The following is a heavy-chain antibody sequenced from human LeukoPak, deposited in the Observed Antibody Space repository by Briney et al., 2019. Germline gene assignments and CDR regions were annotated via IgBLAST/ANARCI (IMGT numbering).Heavy chain of an antibody. V-gene: IGHV3-21*01. CDR1: GFTFSSYS. J-gene: IGHJ4*02. D-gene: IGHD2-2*02. CDR2: ISSSSSYI. CDR3: ASSGVVPAAIGYFDY. Sequence: GGSLGLSCAASGFTFSSYSMNWVRQAPGKGLEWVSSISSSSSYIYYADSVKGRFTTSRDNAKNSLYLQMNSLRAEDTAVYYCASSGVVPAAIGYFDYWGQGTLVTVSP.